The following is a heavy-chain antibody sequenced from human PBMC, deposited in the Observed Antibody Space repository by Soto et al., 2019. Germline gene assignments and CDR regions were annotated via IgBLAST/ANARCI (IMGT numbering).Heavy chain of an antibody. V-gene: IGHV3-30-3*01. J-gene: IGHJ4*02. CDR1: GFTFSSYA. CDR2: ISYDGSNK. Sequence: QVQLVESGGGVVQPGRSLRLSCAASGFTFSSYAMHWVRQAPGKGLAWAAVISYDGSNKYYADSVKGRFTISRDNSKNSLYLQMNSLRAEDTAVYYCARVEIAVAGTAYYFDYWGQGTLVTVSS. D-gene: IGHD6-19*01. CDR3: ARVEIAVAGTAYYFDY.